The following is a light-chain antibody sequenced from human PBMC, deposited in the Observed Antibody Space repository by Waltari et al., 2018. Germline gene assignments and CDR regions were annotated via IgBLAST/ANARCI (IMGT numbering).Light chain of an antibody. J-gene: IGLJ2*01. Sequence: QSVLTQPASVSGSPGQSITISCTGTNSDVGGYNYVSWYQQYPGKAPRLTKRPSGVSNRFSGSKSGNTASLTISGLQAEDEADYYCSSYTSSGTLRIFGGGTKVTAL. V-gene: IGLV2-14*01. CDR3: SSYTSSGTLRI. CDR1: NSDVGGYNY.